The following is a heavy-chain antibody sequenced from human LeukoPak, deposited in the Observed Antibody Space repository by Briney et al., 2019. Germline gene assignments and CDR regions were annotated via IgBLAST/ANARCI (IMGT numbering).Heavy chain of an antibody. V-gene: IGHV4-34*01. CDR1: GGSFSPYY. Sequence: SETLSLTCAVYGGSFSPYYWGWIRQPPEKGLEWIGEINHSGSTNYNPSLKSRVTISVDTSKNQFSLKLSSVTAADTAVYYCARGGLYCGGDCYVDHWGQGSLVTVSS. D-gene: IGHD2-21*02. CDR2: INHSGST. CDR3: ARGGLYCGGDCYVDH. J-gene: IGHJ4*02.